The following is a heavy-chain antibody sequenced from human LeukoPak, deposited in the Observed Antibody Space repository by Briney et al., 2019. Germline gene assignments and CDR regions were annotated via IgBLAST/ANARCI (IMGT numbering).Heavy chain of an antibody. CDR3: SSYCSEGTCYGYFHH. CDR1: GSTSIPSE. V-gene: IGHV3-48*03. D-gene: IGHD2-15*01. Sequence: PGGSLRLSCAASGSTSIPSELNWVRQAPGKGLEWISYISHTGSLIYYADSVKGRFTISRDNANNFLYLQMDSLRVEDTGIYYCSSYCSEGTCYGYFHHWGQGTLVSVSS. CDR2: ISHTGSLI. J-gene: IGHJ1*01.